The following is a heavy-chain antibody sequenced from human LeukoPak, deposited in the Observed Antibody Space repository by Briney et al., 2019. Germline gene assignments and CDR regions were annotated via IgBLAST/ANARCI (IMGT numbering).Heavy chain of an antibody. CDR1: GYTLTELS. D-gene: IGHD6-19*01. J-gene: IGHJ4*02. CDR2: FDPEDGET. V-gene: IGHV1-24*01. Sequence: ASVKVSCKVSGYTLTELSMHWVRQAPGKGLEWMGGFDPEDGETIYAQKFQGRVTMTRNTSISTAYMELSSLRSEDTAVYYCARAHDHYSSGWYGYWGQGTLVTVSS. CDR3: ARAHDHYSSGWYGY.